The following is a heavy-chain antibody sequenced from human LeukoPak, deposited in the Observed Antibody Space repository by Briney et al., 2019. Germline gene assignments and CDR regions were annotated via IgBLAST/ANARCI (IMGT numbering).Heavy chain of an antibody. CDR1: GFTFSNFV. V-gene: IGHV3-23*01. CDR2: ISDSGSST. CDR3: AKERVALADY. D-gene: IGHD3-3*01. J-gene: IGHJ4*02. Sequence: AGGSLRLSCAASGFTFSNFVMSWVRQAPGKGLEWVSSISDSGSSTYYAGSVKGRFIVSRDNSKNTLYLQMNSLRAEDAAVYYCAKERVALADYWGQGTLVTVSS.